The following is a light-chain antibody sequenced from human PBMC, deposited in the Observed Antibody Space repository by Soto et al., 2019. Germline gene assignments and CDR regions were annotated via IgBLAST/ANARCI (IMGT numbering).Light chain of an antibody. CDR2: DAS. CDR3: QKRSNWPIN. Sequence: EIVMTQSPATLSVSPGERATLSFRASQSVSSYLAWYQQKPGQAPRLLIYDASNRATGIPARFSGSGSGTDFTLTISSLEPEDFAVYYCQKRSNWPINCGKGKRREIK. CDR1: QSVSSY. V-gene: IGKV3-11*01. J-gene: IGKJ5*01.